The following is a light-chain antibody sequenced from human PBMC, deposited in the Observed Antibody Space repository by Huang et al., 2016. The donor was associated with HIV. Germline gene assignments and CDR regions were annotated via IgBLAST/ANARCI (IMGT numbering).Light chain of an antibody. CDR1: QGIRTY. J-gene: IGKJ2*01. CDR2: ASS. CDR3: QQLKNYPYT. V-gene: IGKV1-9*01. Sequence: QLTQSPSSLSASVGVRVTITCRASQGIRTYLAWYQQRPGKAPTLLIYASSTLRRGVSERFSGTGSGTDFTLTITNLQVEDFATYYCQQLKNYPYTFGQGTTLGLK.